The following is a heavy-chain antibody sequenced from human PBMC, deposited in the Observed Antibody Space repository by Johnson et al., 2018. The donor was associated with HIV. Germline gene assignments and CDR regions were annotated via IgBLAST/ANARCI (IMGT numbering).Heavy chain of an antibody. CDR3: ARTPSLPGAFDI. Sequence: VQLVESGGGLVQPGGSLRLSCVASGFMFSDYWMTWVRQAPGKGLEWVANIKQDGSEKYYLDSVKGRFTISRDNAKSSLYLQMNSLRAEDTAVYYCARTPSLPGAFDIWGQGTMVTVSS. CDR2: IKQDGSEK. V-gene: IGHV3-7*02. J-gene: IGHJ3*02. CDR1: GFMFSDYW.